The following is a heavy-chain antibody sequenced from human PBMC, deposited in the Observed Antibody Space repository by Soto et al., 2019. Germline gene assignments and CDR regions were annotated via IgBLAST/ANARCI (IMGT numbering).Heavy chain of an antibody. D-gene: IGHD2-8*01. CDR2: IYYSGST. J-gene: IGHJ4*02. V-gene: IGHV4-59*01. Sequence: QVQLQESGPGLVKPSETLSLTCTVSGDSISSYYWSWIRQPPGKGLEWIGYIYYSGSTNYNPSLESRVPMSMDTSKNQFSLKLSSVTAADTAVYYCARDSPNGEQDYWGQGTLVTVSS. CDR3: ARDSPNGEQDY. CDR1: GDSISSYY.